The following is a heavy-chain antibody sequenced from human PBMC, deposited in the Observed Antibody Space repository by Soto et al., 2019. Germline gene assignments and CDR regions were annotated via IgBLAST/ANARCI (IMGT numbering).Heavy chain of an antibody. Sequence: QVQLVESGGGVVQPGRSLRLSCAASGFTFSSYGMHWVRQAPGKGLEWVAVIWDDGSNKYYADSVKGRFTISRDNSKNTLYLQMNSLRAEDTAVYYCARDREGYYFDYWGQGTLVTVSS. J-gene: IGHJ4*02. CDR3: ARDREGYYFDY. CDR2: IWDDGSNK. V-gene: IGHV3-33*01. CDR1: GFTFSSYG. D-gene: IGHD1-26*01.